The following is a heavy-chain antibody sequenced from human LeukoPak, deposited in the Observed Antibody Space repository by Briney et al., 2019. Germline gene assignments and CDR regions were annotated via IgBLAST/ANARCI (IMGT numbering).Heavy chain of an antibody. V-gene: IGHV1-2*02. CDR2: INPNSGGT. CDR3: ATLLDCGSTSCYGYYYYYMDV. Sequence: ASVTVSCKASGYTFTGYYMHWVRQAPGQGLEWMGWINPNSGGTNYAQKFQGRVTMTRDTSISTAYMELSRLRSDDTAVYYCATLLDCGSTSCYGYYYYYMDVWGKGTTVTVSS. D-gene: IGHD2-2*01. J-gene: IGHJ6*03. CDR1: GYTFTGYY.